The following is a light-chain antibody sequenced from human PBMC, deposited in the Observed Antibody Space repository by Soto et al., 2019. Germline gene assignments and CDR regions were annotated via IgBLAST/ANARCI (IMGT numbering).Light chain of an antibody. J-gene: IGLJ1*01. Sequence: QSALTQPPSASGSPGQSVTISCTGTSSGVGGYNYVSWYQQHPGKAPKLMIYEVSKRPSGVPDRFSGSQSGNTASLTVSRLEAEDEADYYCSSYADSKTVPDVFGTGTKVTVL. V-gene: IGLV2-8*01. CDR2: EVS. CDR3: SSYADSKTVPDV. CDR1: SSGVGGYNY.